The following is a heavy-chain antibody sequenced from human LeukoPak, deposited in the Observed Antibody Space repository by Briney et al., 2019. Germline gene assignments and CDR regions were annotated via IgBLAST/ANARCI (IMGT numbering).Heavy chain of an antibody. CDR1: GGSISGGGYY. CDR2: IFYTGDT. Sequence: SETLSLTCTVSGGSISGGGYYWSWIRQPPGKGLEWIGYIFYTGDTNCNPSLKSRVTVSLDTSRNQVSLRLSSVTAADTAVYYCARHPFATPFDYWGQGTLVTVSS. D-gene: IGHD1-26*01. V-gene: IGHV4-61*08. CDR3: ARHPFATPFDY. J-gene: IGHJ4*02.